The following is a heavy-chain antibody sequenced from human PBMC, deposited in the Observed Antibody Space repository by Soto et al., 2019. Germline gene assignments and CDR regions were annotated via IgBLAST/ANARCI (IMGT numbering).Heavy chain of an antibody. CDR2: INHSGST. J-gene: IGHJ6*02. V-gene: IGHV4-34*01. CDR1: GGYFSGYY. D-gene: IGHD3-9*01. Sequence: QVQLQQWGAGLLKPSETLSLTCAVYGGYFSGYYWSGIRQPPGQGLEWHGEINHSGSTNYNPSLKSRVTISVDTSKNQFSLKRSSVTAADTAVYYCARGRYFDWYSINHYYGMDVWGQGTTVTVSS. CDR3: ARGRYFDWYSINHYYGMDV.